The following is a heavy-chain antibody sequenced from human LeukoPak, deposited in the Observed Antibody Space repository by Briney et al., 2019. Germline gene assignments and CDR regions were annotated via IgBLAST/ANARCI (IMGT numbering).Heavy chain of an antibody. J-gene: IGHJ3*02. Sequence: ASVKVSCKSSGYTFTDYYMHWVRQAPGQGLEWMGWITPKSGGTNYAQNFQGRVTMTRNTSISTAYMELSRLRSDDTAVYYCAKDLQWELPRGDALDIWGQGTMVTVSS. CDR2: ITPKSGGT. V-gene: IGHV1-2*02. CDR3: AKDLQWELPRGDALDI. CDR1: GYTFTDYY. D-gene: IGHD1-26*01.